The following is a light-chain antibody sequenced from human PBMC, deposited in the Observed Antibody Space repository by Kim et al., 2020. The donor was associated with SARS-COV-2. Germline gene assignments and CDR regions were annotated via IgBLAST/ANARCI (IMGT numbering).Light chain of an antibody. V-gene: IGLV2-14*03. J-gene: IGLJ3*02. CDR1: SSDAGGYNY. CDR3: GSYTSSNSNWA. Sequence: QSLTIACTAISSDAGGYNYVSWYQQHPGKAPKLVIYDVSNRPSGVANRFSGAKSGNTASLTISGLQAEDEADYYCGSYTSSNSNWAFGGGTKLTVL. CDR2: DVS.